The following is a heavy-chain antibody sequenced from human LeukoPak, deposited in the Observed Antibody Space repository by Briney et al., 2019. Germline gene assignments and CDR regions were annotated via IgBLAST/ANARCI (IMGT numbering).Heavy chain of an antibody. D-gene: IGHD3-22*01. Sequence: PSETLSLTCTVSGGSISSSSYYWGWIRQPPGKGLEWIGSIYYSGSTYYNPSLKSRVTISVDTSKNQFSLKLSSVTAADTAVYYCARVKYYYDSSGYYSRYFDYWGQGTLVTVSS. CDR2: IYYSGST. CDR3: ARVKYYYDSSGYYSRYFDY. V-gene: IGHV4-39*07. J-gene: IGHJ4*02. CDR1: GGSISSSSYY.